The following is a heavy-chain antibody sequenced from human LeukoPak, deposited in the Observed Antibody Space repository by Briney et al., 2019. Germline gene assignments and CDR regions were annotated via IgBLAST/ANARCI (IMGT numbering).Heavy chain of an antibody. CDR1: GFTFSSYA. CDR2: ISGSGGST. V-gene: IGHV3-23*01. CDR3: AKDWIRNYYDSSGFDY. J-gene: IGHJ4*02. D-gene: IGHD3-22*01. Sequence: GGSLRLSCAASGFTFSSYAMSWVRQAPGKGLEWVSAISGSGGSTYYADSVKGRFTISRDNSKNTLYLQMNSLRAEDTAVYYCAKDWIRNYYDSSGFDYWGQGTLVTVSS.